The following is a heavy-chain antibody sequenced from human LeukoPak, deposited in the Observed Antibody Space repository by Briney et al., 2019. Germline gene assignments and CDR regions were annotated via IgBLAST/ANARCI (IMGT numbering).Heavy chain of an antibody. J-gene: IGHJ4*02. CDR2: ISGSGGST. V-gene: IGHV3-23*01. CDR3: AKPPRLGYCSSTSCYLDY. Sequence: PGGSLRLSCAVSGFSLSRYAMSWVRKAPGKGLEWVSAISGSGGSTYYADSVKGRFTISRDNSKNTLYLQMNSLRAEDTAVYYCAKPPRLGYCSSTSCYLDYWGQGTLVTVSS. D-gene: IGHD2-2*01. CDR1: GFSLSRYA.